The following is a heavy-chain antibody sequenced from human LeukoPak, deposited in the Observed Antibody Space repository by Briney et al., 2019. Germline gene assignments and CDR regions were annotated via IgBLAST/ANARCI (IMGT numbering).Heavy chain of an antibody. Sequence: GGSLRLSCAASGFTFSDYGMNWVRQAPGKGLEWVAITSYDESEKYCVDSVKGRFTISRDNSKNTLYLQMNSLRTEDTAVYYCAKAIWVAATSSWFCLDYWGQGTLVTVSS. J-gene: IGHJ4*02. D-gene: IGHD3-10*01. CDR1: GFTFSDYG. V-gene: IGHV3-30*18. CDR3: AKAIWVAATSSWFCLDY. CDR2: TSYDESEK.